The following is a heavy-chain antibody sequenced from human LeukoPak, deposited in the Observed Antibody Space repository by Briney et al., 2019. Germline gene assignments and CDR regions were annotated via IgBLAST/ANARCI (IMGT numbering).Heavy chain of an antibody. CDR1: GGSISSGDYY. CDR3: ARDGVARNYYYMDV. J-gene: IGHJ6*03. CDR2: IYYSGST. D-gene: IGHD3-3*01. V-gene: IGHV4-30-4*08. Sequence: SETLSLTCTVSGGSISSGDYYWSWLRQPPGKGLEWVGYIYYSGSTYYNPSLKSRVTISVDTSKNQFSLKLSSVTAADTAVYYCARDGVARNYYYMDVWGKGTTVTVSS.